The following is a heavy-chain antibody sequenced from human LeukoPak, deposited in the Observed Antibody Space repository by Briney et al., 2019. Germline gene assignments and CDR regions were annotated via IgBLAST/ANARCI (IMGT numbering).Heavy chain of an antibody. J-gene: IGHJ4*02. CDR3: ARDRLGQSSGYAD. CDR2: INAGNGNT. CDR1: GYTFTSYA. D-gene: IGHD3-22*01. V-gene: IGHV1-3*01. Sequence: ASVKVSCKASGYTFTSYATHWVRQAPGQRLEWMGWINAGNGNTKYSQKFQGRVTITRDTSASTAYMELSSLRSEDTAVYYCARDRLGQSSGYADWGQGTLVTVSS.